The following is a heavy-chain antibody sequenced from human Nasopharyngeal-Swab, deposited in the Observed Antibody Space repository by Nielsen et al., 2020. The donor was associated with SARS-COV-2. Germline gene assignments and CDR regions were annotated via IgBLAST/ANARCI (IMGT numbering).Heavy chain of an antibody. CDR2: IKQSGSEQ. D-gene: IGHD2-2*01. CDR3: ARYCSTTSCPRGFDY. J-gene: IGHJ4*02. Sequence: GGSLRLSCAASGFTFSRYWMSWVRQAPGKGLEWLAHIKQSGSEQYYVDSVKGRFTISRDNAKNSLFLQMNSLRAEDTAVYYCARYCSTTSCPRGFDYWGQGTLVTVSS. V-gene: IGHV3-7*01. CDR1: GFTFSRYW.